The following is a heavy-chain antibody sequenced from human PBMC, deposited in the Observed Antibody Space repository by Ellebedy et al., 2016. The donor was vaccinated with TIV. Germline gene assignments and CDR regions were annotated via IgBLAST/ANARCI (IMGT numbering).Heavy chain of an antibody. CDR3: ARDPLNRGLLESWLTPPDY. Sequence: AASVKVSCKTSGYTFTDYGVSWVRQAPGQGLEYVGWISGQKGDTKYGHNFQGRITMTTDTSTGTAYMELRSLRSDGTAIYYCARDPLNRGLLESWLTPPDYWGQGTLITVSS. J-gene: IGHJ4*02. V-gene: IGHV1-18*01. CDR2: ISGQKGDT. CDR1: GYTFTDYG. D-gene: IGHD3-10*01.